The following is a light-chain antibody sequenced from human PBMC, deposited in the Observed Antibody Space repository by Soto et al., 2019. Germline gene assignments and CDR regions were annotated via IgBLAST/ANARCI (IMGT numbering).Light chain of an antibody. CDR2: GAS. CDR1: QSVSSSY. J-gene: IGKJ5*01. V-gene: IGKV3-20*01. Sequence: EIVLTQSPGTLSLSPGERATLSCRASQSVSSSYFAWYQQKPGQAPRLLIYGASRRATGIPDRFSGSGSGTDFTLTISRLEPEDFAVYYCQQYGSSPPITFGQGTRLEIK. CDR3: QQYGSSPPIT.